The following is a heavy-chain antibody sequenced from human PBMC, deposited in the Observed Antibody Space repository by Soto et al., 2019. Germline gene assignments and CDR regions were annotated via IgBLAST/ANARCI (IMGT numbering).Heavy chain of an antibody. Sequence: ASVKVSCKASGYTFTSYAIHWVRQAPGQRLEWMGWINAGNGNTKYSQKFQGRVTITRDTSASTAYMELSSLRSGDTAVYYCARDPSYYGMDVWGQGTTVTVSS. J-gene: IGHJ6*02. V-gene: IGHV1-3*01. CDR3: ARDPSYYGMDV. CDR2: INAGNGNT. CDR1: GYTFTSYA.